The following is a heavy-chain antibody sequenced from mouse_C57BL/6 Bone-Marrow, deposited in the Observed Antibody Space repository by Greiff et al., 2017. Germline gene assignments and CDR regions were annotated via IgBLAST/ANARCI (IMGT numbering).Heavy chain of an antibody. CDR1: GYTFTSYW. CDR3: ARESAGYGYAMDY. CDR2: IVPSDSNT. J-gene: IGHJ4*01. V-gene: IGHV1-69*01. Sequence: VQLQQSGAELVMPGASVKLSCKASGYTFTSYWMHWVKQRPGQGLEWIGEIVPSDSNTNYNQKFKGKSTLTVDKSSSTAYMQLSSLTSEDSAVYYCARESAGYGYAMDYWGQGTSVTVTS. D-gene: IGHD3-2*02.